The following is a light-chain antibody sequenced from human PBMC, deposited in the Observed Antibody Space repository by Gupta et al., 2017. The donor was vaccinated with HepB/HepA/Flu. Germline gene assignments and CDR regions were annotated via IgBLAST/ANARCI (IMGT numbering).Light chain of an antibody. J-gene: IGKJ2*01. Sequence: EMTQSPPSVPVTLGQRDSITCSSSQSQAYRDGNTYLNWFQQKPGQSPRRLIYKVSRRDSGVPDRFSGSGSGTDITLKISSVEAEDLGVYYCMQGTYGPPYTFGQGTKLEIK. V-gene: IGKV2-30*01. CDR1: QSQAYRDGNTY. CDR2: KVS. CDR3: MQGTYGPPYT.